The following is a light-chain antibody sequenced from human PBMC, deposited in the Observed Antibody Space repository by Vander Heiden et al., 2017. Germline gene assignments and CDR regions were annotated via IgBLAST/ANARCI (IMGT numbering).Light chain of an antibody. V-gene: IGKV3-15*01. Sequence: EIVMTQSPATLSVSPGERATRACRASQTISNNLTWYQQKPGQAPRLLIYAASTRATGIPARFSGIGSGTEFTLTISSLQSEDFAVYFCQQYEDGPPGKTFGQGTKVEFK. CDR2: AAS. J-gene: IGKJ1*01. CDR3: QQYEDGPPGKT. CDR1: QTISNN.